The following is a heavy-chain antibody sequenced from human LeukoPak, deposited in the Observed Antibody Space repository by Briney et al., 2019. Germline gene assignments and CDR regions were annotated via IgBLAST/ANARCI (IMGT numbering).Heavy chain of an antibody. CDR2: ISAYNGNT. D-gene: IGHD6-19*01. CDR1: VYTFTIYG. V-gene: IGHV1-18*01. Sequence: ASVTVSFKSSVYTFTIYGISWVRQAPGQGLEWMGWISAYNGNTNYAQKLQGRVTMTTDTSTSTAYMELRSLRSDDTAVYYCAYLSSGWYSPFDYWGQGTLVTVSS. J-gene: IGHJ4*02. CDR3: AYLSSGWYSPFDY.